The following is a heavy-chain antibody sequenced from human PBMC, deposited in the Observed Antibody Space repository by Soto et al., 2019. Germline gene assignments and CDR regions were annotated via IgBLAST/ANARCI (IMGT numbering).Heavy chain of an antibody. CDR3: ARLSGGGIAAAGTQSYYYYGMDV. V-gene: IGHV4-39*01. J-gene: IGHJ6*02. D-gene: IGHD6-13*01. Sequence: SETLSLTCTVSGGSISSSSYYWGWIRQPPGKGLEWIGSIYYSGSTYYNPSLKSRVTISVDTSKNQFSLKLSSVTAADTAVYYCARLSGGGIAAAGTQSYYYYGMDVWGQGTTVTVSS. CDR2: IYYSGST. CDR1: GGSISSSSYY.